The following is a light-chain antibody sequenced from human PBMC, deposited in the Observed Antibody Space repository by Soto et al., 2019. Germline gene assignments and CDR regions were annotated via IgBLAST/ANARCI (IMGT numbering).Light chain of an antibody. CDR3: NSYTSSSTYV. CDR2: DVT. CDR1: SSDVGGFNY. Sequence: QSALTQPASVSGSPGQSITISCTGTSSDVGGFNYVSWYQQHPGKAPKLMIYDVTNRPSGVSYRFSGSKSGNTASLTFSGLQAEDEADYYCNSYTSSSTYVFGTGTKVTVL. V-gene: IGLV2-14*03. J-gene: IGLJ1*01.